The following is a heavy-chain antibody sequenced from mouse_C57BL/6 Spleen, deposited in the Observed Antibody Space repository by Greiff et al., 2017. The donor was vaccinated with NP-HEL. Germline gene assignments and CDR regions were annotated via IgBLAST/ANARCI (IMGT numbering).Heavy chain of an antibody. D-gene: IGHD1-1*01. CDR2: IHPNSGST. V-gene: IGHV1-64*01. CDR1: GYTFTSYW. Sequence: QVQLQQPGAELVKPGASVKLSCKASGYTFTSYWMHWVKQRPGQGLEWIGMIHPNSGSTNYNEKFKSKATLTVDKSSSTAYMQLSSLTSEDSAVYYCARPIYYGSTHGAMDYWGQGTSVTVSS. CDR3: ARPIYYGSTHGAMDY. J-gene: IGHJ4*01.